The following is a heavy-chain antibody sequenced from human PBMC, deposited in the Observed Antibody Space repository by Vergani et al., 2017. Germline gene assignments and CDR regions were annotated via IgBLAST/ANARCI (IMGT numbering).Heavy chain of an antibody. J-gene: IGHJ3*02. D-gene: IGHD1-26*01. Sequence: EVQLVESGGGLVHPGGSLRLSGAASGFTFSSYDMPWVRQATGKGLEWVSAIGTACDTYYPGSVKGRFTISRENAKNSLYLQMNSLRAGDTAVYYCARSMGATTVGAFDIWGQGTMVTVSS. CDR3: ARSMGATTVGAFDI. CDR2: IGTACDT. CDR1: GFTFSSYD. V-gene: IGHV3-13*04.